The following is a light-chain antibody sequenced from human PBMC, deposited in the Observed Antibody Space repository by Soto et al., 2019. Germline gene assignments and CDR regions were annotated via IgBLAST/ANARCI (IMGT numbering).Light chain of an antibody. J-gene: IGLJ2*01. Sequence: QSALTQPASVSGSPGQSITISCTGTSSDIGNYNLVSWYQQHPGKAPKLLIYEGSKRPSGLSNRFSGSKSGNTASLTISGLQAEDEADYYCCSYAGTVVFGGGTKLTVL. V-gene: IGLV2-23*01. CDR2: EGS. CDR1: SSDIGNYNL. CDR3: CSYAGTVV.